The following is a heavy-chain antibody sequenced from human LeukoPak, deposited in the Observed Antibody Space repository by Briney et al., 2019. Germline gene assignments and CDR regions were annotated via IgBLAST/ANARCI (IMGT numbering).Heavy chain of an antibody. Sequence: PSGTLSLTCAVSGGSISSSNWWSWVRQPPGKGLEWIGEIYHSGSTNYNPSLKSRVTISVDKSKNQFSLKLSSVTAADTAVYYCAREVGARWFSYFDYWGQGTLVTVSS. CDR3: AREVGARWFSYFDY. D-gene: IGHD1-26*01. CDR1: GGSISSSNW. V-gene: IGHV4-4*02. J-gene: IGHJ4*02. CDR2: IYHSGST.